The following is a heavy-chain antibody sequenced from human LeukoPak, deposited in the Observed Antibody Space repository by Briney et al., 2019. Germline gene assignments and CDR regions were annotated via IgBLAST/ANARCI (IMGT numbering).Heavy chain of an antibody. Sequence: GGSLRLSCAVSGFTVSSNYMSWVRQAPGKGLEWVSLIYSGGGTYYADSVRGRFTISRDDSKNTLYLQMNSLRAEDTAVYYCVRRAGGYSHPYDYWGQGTLVTVSS. J-gene: IGHJ4*02. V-gene: IGHV3-53*01. D-gene: IGHD4-23*01. CDR2: IYSGGGT. CDR1: GFTVSSNY. CDR3: VRRAGGYSHPYDY.